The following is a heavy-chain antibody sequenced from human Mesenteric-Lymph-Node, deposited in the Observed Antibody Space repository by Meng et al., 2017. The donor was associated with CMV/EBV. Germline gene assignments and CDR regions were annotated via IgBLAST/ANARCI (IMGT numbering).Heavy chain of an antibody. Sequence: GGSLRLSCAASGFTFSSYGMHWVRQAPGKGLEWVAFIRYDGSNKYYADSVKGRFTISRDNSKNTLYLQMNSLRAEDTAVYYCAKDLVPAAVSSYGMDVWGQGTMVTVSS. CDR3: AKDLVPAAVSSYGMDV. D-gene: IGHD2-2*01. V-gene: IGHV3-30*02. CDR1: GFTFSSYG. CDR2: IRYDGSNK. J-gene: IGHJ6*02.